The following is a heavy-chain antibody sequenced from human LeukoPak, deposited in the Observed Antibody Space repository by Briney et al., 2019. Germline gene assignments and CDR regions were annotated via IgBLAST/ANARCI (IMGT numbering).Heavy chain of an antibody. D-gene: IGHD3-10*01. CDR3: ARDRSPGEFGQYYDAFDI. CDR2: IKRDGSRK. Sequence: PGGSLRLSCVASGFTLSSDWMTWLRQAPGKGLEWVANIKRDGSRKEYVDAVRGRFTISRDNAKNSVYLQMDSLRVEDTAVYFCARDRSPGEFGQYYDAFDIWGQGTLVTVSP. V-gene: IGHV3-7*01. CDR1: GFTLSSDW. J-gene: IGHJ3*02.